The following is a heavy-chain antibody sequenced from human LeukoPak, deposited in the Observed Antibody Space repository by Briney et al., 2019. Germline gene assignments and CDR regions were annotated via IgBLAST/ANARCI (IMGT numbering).Heavy chain of an antibody. CDR2: IIPIFGTA. CDR3: ARDRAPVLRFLEWPYNWFDP. CDR1: GGTFSSYA. D-gene: IGHD3-3*01. Sequence: VASVKVSCKASGGTFSSYAISWVRQAPGQGLEWMGGIIPIFGTANYAQKSQGRVTITADESTSTAYMELSSLRSEDTAVYYCARDRAPVLRFLEWPYNWFDPWGQGTLVTVSS. V-gene: IGHV1-69*01. J-gene: IGHJ5*02.